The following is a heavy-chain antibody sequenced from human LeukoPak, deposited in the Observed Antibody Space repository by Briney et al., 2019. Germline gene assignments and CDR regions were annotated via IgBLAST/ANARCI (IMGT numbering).Heavy chain of an antibody. Sequence: PGGSLRLSCAASGFTFSDYYMSWIRQAPGKGLEWVSYISSSGSTIYYADSVKGRFTISRDNAKNSLYLQMNSLRAEDTAVYYCARESSHPPYYYYGMDVWGQGTTVTVSS. V-gene: IGHV3-11*04. CDR1: GFTFSDYY. D-gene: IGHD6-19*01. CDR2: ISSSGSTI. J-gene: IGHJ6*02. CDR3: ARESSHPPYYYYGMDV.